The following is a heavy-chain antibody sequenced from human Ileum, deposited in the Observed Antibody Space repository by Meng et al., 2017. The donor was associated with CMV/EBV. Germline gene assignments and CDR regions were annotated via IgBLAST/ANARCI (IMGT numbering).Heavy chain of an antibody. V-gene: IGHV3-7*01. D-gene: IGHD2-2*01. CDR2: IKEDGSDK. CDR1: GFTFNTYW. Sequence: GGSLRLSCAASGFTFNTYWMSWVRQAPGKGLEWVANIKEDGSDKYYVDSVEGRFTISKDNAKNALYLQMTSLRVEDTAVYYCARNGSRYSTTWYNHYGMDVWGQGTTVTVSS. CDR3: ARNGSRYSTTWYNHYGMDV. J-gene: IGHJ6*02.